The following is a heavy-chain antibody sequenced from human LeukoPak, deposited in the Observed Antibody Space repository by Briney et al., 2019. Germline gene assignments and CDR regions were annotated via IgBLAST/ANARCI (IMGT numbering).Heavy chain of an antibody. D-gene: IGHD6-13*01. CDR2: ISNDGGSE. V-gene: IGHV3-30*01. CDR3: ARVAVIAAPA. J-gene: IGHJ5*02. Sequence: GMSLRLSCAASGFSFCSYAMHWVRQPPGKGPEWVAIISNDGGSEYYADSVKGRFTISRDSSKNTLYLQMNSLRPDDTAVYYCARVAVIAAPAWGQGALVTVSS. CDR1: GFSFCSYA.